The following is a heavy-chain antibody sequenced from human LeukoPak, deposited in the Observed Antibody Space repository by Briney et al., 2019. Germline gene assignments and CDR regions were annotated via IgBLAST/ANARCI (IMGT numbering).Heavy chain of an antibody. J-gene: IGHJ4*02. CDR3: ARGPGRRRRNYYDISGYYRCFAGYYFDY. CDR2: INHGGST. Sequence: SETLSLTCAVYGGSFSGYYWSWIRQPPGKGLEWIGEINHGGSTNYNPSLKSRVTISVDTSKNHFSLMLSSVTAPGTAVYYCARGPGRRRRNYYDISGYYRCFAGYYFDYWGQGTLVTVSS. D-gene: IGHD3-22*01. V-gene: IGHV4-34*01. CDR1: GGSFSGYY.